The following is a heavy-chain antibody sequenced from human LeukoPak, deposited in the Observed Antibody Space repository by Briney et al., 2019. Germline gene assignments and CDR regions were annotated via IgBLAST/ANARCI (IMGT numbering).Heavy chain of an antibody. D-gene: IGHD5-12*01. Sequence: PSETLSLTCTVSGGSISSRSYYWGWIRQPPGKGLEWIASIYYSGSTSHNPSLKSRVTISVDTSKNQVSLKLSSVTAADTAVYYCARHIHSGYDSFEPFDYWGQGTLVTVSS. CDR3: ARHIHSGYDSFEPFDY. J-gene: IGHJ4*02. CDR2: IYYSGST. V-gene: IGHV4-39*01. CDR1: GGSISSRSYY.